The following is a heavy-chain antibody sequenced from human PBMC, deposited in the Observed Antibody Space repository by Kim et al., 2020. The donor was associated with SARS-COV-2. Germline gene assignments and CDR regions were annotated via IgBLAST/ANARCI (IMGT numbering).Heavy chain of an antibody. V-gene: IGHV4-34*01. D-gene: IGHD3-10*01. CDR2: INHSGST. J-gene: IGHJ3*02. Sequence: SETLSLTCAVYGGSFSGYYWSWIRQPPGKGLEWIGEINHSGSTNYNPSLKSRVTISVDTSKNQFSLKLSSVTAADTAVYYCARVRSTMVRGVIIIHAFD. CDR3: ARVRSTMVRGVIIIHAFD. CDR1: GGSFSGYY.